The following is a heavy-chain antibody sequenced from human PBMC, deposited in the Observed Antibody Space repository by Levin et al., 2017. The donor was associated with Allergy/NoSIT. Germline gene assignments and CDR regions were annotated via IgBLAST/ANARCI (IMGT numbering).Heavy chain of an antibody. CDR2: TYYRSKWYT. J-gene: IGHJ3*02. CDR1: GDSVSSNSAA. CDR3: ASGLAFNI. V-gene: IGHV6-1*01. Sequence: SQTLSLTCAISGDSVSSNSAAWNWIRQSPSRGLEWLGRTYYRSKWYTDYAVSVKSRITINPDTSKNHFSLQLNSMTPEDTAVYFCASGLAFNIWGQGTMVTVSS.